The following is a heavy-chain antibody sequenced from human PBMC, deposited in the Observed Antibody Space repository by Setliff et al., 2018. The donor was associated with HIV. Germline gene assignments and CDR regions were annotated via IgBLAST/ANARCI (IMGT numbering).Heavy chain of an antibody. CDR1: GYAFASYG. D-gene: IGHD3-22*01. Sequence: ASVKVSCKASGYAFASYGLNWVRQAPGQGLEWMGWINTHSGNPTYAQAFTGRFVFSLDTSVSTAYLQISSLRAEDTAVYYCARFYDSGASYSDDAFDIWGQGTMVTFSS. J-gene: IGHJ3*02. CDR3: ARFYDSGASYSDDAFDI. CDR2: INTHSGNP. V-gene: IGHV7-4-1*02.